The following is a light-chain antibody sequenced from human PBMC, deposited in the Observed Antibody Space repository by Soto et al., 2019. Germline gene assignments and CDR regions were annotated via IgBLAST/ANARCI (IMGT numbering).Light chain of an antibody. J-gene: IGLJ2*01. V-gene: IGLV2-14*03. CDR1: SSDIGASDY. CDR2: DVN. Sequence: QSALTQPASVSGSPGQSITISCTGTSSDIGASDYVSWYQQHPDKAPKLIIYDVNYRPSGVSSRFSGSKSAITASLTISGLQAEDEADYFCSSYVLFGGGTKLTVL. CDR3: SSYVL.